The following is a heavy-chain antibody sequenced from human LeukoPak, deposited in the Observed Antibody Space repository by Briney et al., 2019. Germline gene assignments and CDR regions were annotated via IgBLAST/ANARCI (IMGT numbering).Heavy chain of an antibody. J-gene: IGHJ4*02. V-gene: IGHV1-46*01. Sequence: ASVKVSCKASGYTFTSYYMHWVRQAPGQGLEWMGIINPSGGSTSYAQKFQGRVTMTRDTSTSTVYMGLSSLRSEDTAVYYCATPRRDYYGSGYDFDYWGQGTLVTVSS. D-gene: IGHD3-10*01. CDR2: INPSGGST. CDR3: ATPRRDYYGSGYDFDY. CDR1: GYTFTSYY.